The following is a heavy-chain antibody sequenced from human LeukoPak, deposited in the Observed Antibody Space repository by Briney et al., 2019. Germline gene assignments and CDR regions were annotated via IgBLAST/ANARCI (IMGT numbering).Heavy chain of an antibody. CDR1: GGSISSSSYY. V-gene: IGHV4-39*01. CDR3: ARHYQGSSEYPPGY. J-gene: IGHJ4*02. CDR2: IYYNGST. Sequence: PSETLSLTCTVSGGSISSSSYYWGWIRQPPGKGLEWIGSIYYNGSTYYNPSLKSRVTISVDTSKNQFSLKLSSVTAADTAVYYCARHYQGSSEYPPGYWGQGTLVTVSS. D-gene: IGHD6-19*01.